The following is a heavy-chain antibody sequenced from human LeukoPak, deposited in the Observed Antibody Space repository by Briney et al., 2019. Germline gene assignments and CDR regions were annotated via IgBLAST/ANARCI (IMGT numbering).Heavy chain of an antibody. Sequence: GGSLRLSCAGSGFSFSGAWMSWVRQAPGKGLEWIGRILSKKDGETTDYAAPVKGRITISRDDSRNTLYLQMTSLKTEDTAVYYCITDQTYFFGSGTRGDIWGQGTMVTVSS. V-gene: IGHV3-15*01. CDR2: ILSKKDGETT. J-gene: IGHJ3*02. D-gene: IGHD3-10*01. CDR3: ITDQTYFFGSGTRGDI. CDR1: GFSFSGAW.